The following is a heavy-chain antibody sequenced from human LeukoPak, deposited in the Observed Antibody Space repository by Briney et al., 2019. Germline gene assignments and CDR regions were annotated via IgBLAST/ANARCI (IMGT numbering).Heavy chain of an antibody. J-gene: IGHJ4*02. V-gene: IGHV4-39*01. Sequence: PSETLSLTCTVSGGIISSSSYYWGWIRQPPGKGLEWIGSIYYSGTTYYNPSLKSRVTISVDTSKSQFSLRLTSVTAADTAVYYCARHVRFLEWLSSYYFDYWGQGTLVTVSS. CDR3: ARHVRFLEWLSSYYFDY. CDR1: GGIISSSSYY. CDR2: IYYSGTT. D-gene: IGHD3-3*01.